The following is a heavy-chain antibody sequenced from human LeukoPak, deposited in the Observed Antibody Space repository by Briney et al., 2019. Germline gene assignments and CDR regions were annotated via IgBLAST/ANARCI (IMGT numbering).Heavy chain of an antibody. CDR3: ARRYYYNLGSFPFDF. CDR1: AGPFSGYF. V-gene: IGHV4-34*01. CDR2: IHNSVTT. Sequence: PSETLSLTRAVSAGPFSGYFWSWIRQSSGKGLEWIGEIHNSVTTNYNPSLNSRVTISEDTSKNQFYLNLSSVTAADTAVYYCARRYYYNLGSFPFDFWGQGTLVTVSS. J-gene: IGHJ4*02. D-gene: IGHD3-10*01.